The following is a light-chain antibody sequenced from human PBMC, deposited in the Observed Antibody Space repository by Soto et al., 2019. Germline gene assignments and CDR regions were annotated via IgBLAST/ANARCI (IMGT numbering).Light chain of an antibody. V-gene: IGLV1-40*01. CDR1: SSNIGAGYD. Sequence: QSVLTQPPSVSGAPGQRVTISCTESSSNIGAGYDVHWYQQLPGTAPKLLIYGNSNRPSGVPDRFSGSKSGTSASLAITGLQAEDEADYYCQSYDSRLSGWVFDGGTKATVL. CDR3: QSYDSRLSGWV. CDR2: GNS. J-gene: IGLJ3*02.